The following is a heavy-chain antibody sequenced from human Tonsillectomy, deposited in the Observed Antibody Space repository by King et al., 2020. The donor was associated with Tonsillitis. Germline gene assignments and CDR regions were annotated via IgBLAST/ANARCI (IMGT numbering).Heavy chain of an antibody. CDR3: ARDPTYYYDSSGYYYSHFDY. D-gene: IGHD3-22*01. Sequence: VQLVESGGGLVQPGGSLRLSCAASGFTFSSYWMTWVRQAPGKGLEWVANIKQDGSERYYVDSVKGRFTISRDNVKNSLYLQMNSLRAEDTAVYYCARDPTYYYDSSGYYYSHFDYWGQGTLVTVSS. CDR2: IKQDGSER. V-gene: IGHV3-7*04. CDR1: GFTFSSYW. J-gene: IGHJ4*02.